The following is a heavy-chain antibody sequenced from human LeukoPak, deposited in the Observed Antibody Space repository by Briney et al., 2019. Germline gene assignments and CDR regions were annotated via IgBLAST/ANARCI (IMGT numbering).Heavy chain of an antibody. CDR2: ISYDGSNK. CDR3: AKTGIAAGYYFDY. J-gene: IGHJ4*02. CDR1: GFTFSSYG. V-gene: IGHV3-30*18. Sequence: GGPLRLSCAASGFTFSSYGMHWVRQAPGRGLEWVAVISYDGSNKYYADSVKGRFTISRDNSKNTLYLQMNSLRAEDTAVYYCAKTGIAAGYYFDYWGQGTLVTVSS. D-gene: IGHD6-13*01.